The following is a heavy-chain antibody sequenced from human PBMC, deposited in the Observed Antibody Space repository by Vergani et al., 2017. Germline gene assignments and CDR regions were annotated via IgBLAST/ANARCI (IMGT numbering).Heavy chain of an antibody. V-gene: IGHV3-33*06. CDR1: GCTFSSYG. Sequence: QVQLVESGGGVVQPGRSLRLSCAASGCTFSSYGMHWVRQAPGKGLEWVAVIWYEGSNKYYADSVKGRFTISRDNSKNTLYLQMNSLRAEDTAVYYCAKDHGLAARGRFDPWGQGTLVTVSS. CDR2: IWYEGSNK. J-gene: IGHJ5*02. D-gene: IGHD6-6*01. CDR3: AKDHGLAARGRFDP.